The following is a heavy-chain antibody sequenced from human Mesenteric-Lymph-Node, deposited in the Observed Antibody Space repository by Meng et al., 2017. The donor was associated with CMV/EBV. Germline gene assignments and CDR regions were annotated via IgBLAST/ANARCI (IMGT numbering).Heavy chain of an antibody. Sequence: ASVKVSCKASGYTFTGYYMHWVRQAPGQGLEWMGRINPNTGDTNYAQKFQGRVTLTRDTSITTAYMELTGLTSDDTAVYYCARVDDSSGYYVGGGWGQGTLVTVSS. D-gene: IGHD3-22*01. J-gene: IGHJ4*02. CDR2: INPNTGDT. V-gene: IGHV1-2*06. CDR3: ARVDDSSGYYVGGG. CDR1: GYTFTGYY.